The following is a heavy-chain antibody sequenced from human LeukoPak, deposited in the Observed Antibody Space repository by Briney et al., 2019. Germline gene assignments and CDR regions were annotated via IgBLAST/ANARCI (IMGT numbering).Heavy chain of an antibody. D-gene: IGHD5-12*01. CDR1: NGSFSGYY. J-gene: IGHJ4*02. CDR3: ASLRSGYSGDLEPFGY. V-gene: IGHV4-34*01. CDR2: INHSGRT. Sequence: PSETLSLTCAVYNGSFSGYYWSWVRQPPGKGLEWIGEINHSGRTNYNPSLKSRITISVDTSKNQFSLKRNSVTAADAAVYYCASLRSGYSGDLEPFGYWGQGTLVTVSS.